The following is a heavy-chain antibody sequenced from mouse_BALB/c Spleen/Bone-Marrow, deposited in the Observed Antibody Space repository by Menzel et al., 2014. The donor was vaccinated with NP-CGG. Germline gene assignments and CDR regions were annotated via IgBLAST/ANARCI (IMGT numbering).Heavy chain of an antibody. V-gene: IGHV1-54*01. CDR1: GYAFTNYL. J-gene: IGHJ2*01. D-gene: IGHD3-2*01. CDR3: AREWTARAVDY. CDR2: INPGSGGA. Sequence: QVQLKQSGAELVRPGTSVKVSCKASGYAFTNYLIEWVKQRPVQGLEWIGVINPGSGGANYNAKFKGKATLTADKSSGTAYMQLSSLTSDDSAVYFCAREWTARAVDYWGQGTTLTVSS.